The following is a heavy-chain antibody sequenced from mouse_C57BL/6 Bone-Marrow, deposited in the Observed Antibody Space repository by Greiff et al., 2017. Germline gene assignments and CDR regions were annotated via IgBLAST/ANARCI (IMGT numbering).Heavy chain of an antibody. V-gene: IGHV1-85*01. J-gene: IGHJ1*03. CDR1: GYTFTSYD. CDR3: ARLEFDGSSGDWYFDV. D-gene: IGHD1-1*01. CDR2: IYPRDGST. Sequence: VKLVESGPELVKPGASVKLSCKASGYTFTSYDINWVKQRPGQGLEWIGWIYPRDGSTKYNEKFKGKATLTVDTSSSTAYMELHSLTSEDYAVYFCARLEFDGSSGDWYFDVWGTGTTVTVSS.